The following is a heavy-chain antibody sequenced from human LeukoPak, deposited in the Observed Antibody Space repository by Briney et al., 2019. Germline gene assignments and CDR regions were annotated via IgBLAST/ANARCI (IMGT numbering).Heavy chain of an antibody. CDR3: ARARGSGSYYRAYFDY. V-gene: IGHV3-30*04. J-gene: IGHJ4*02. D-gene: IGHD3-10*01. Sequence: GRSLRLSCAASGFTFSSYAMHWVRQAPGKGLEWVAVISYDGSNKYYADSVKGRFTISRDNSKNTLYLQMNSLRAEDTAVYYCARARGSGSYYRAYFDYWGQGTLVTVSS. CDR2: ISYDGSNK. CDR1: GFTFSSYA.